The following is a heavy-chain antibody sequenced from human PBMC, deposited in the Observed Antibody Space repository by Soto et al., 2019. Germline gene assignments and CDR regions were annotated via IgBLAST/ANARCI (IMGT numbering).Heavy chain of an antibody. J-gene: IGHJ6*02. CDR2: IIPIFGTA. CDR3: ASDRVPSAVVALGGMDV. V-gene: IGHV1-69*18. Sequence: QVQLVQSGAEVKKPGSSVKVSCKASGGTFSSYAISWVRQAPGQGLEWMGRIIPIFGTANYAQKFQGRVTVTADASTSTAYMELSSLRSDDTAVYYCASDRVPSAVVALGGMDVWGQGTTVTVSS. CDR1: GGTFSSYA. D-gene: IGHD2-15*01.